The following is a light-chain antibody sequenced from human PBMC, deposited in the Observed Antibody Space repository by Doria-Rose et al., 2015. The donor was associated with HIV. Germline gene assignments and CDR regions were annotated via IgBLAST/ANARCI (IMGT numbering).Light chain of an antibody. CDR3: HQYGTSWT. CDR1: QSFSSTY. Sequence: TQSPGTLSLSSGERVTLSCRASQSFSSTYLAWYQQKPGQAPSLLIYDGSTRATGISDRFSASGSGTDFTLTINRLEPEDFALYYCHQYGTSWTFGQGTKVEI. CDR2: DGS. V-gene: IGKV3-20*01. J-gene: IGKJ1*01.